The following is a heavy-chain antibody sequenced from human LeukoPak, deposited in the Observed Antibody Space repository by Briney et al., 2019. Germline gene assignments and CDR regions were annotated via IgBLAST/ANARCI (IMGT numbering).Heavy chain of an antibody. CDR2: IYYSGST. D-gene: IGHD4-17*01. Sequence: SETLSLTCTVSGGSISSYYWSWIRQPPGKGLEWIGYIYYSGSTNYNPSLKSRVTMSVDTSKNQFSLKLGSVTAADTAVYYCARAEDYGDATFDYWGQGTLVTVSS. J-gene: IGHJ4*02. CDR3: ARAEDYGDATFDY. V-gene: IGHV4-59*01. CDR1: GGSISSYY.